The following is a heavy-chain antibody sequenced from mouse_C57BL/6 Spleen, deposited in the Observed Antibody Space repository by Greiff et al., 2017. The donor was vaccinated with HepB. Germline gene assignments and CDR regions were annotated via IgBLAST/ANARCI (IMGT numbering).Heavy chain of an antibody. V-gene: IGHV1-59*01. CDR1: GYTFTSYW. CDR2: IDPSDSYT. Sequence: QVQLQQPGAELVRPGTSVKLSCKASGYTFTSYWMHWVKQRPGQGLEWIGVIDPSDSYTNYNQKFKGKATLTVDTSSSTAYMQLSSLTSEDSAVYYCARNRWYYFDYWGQGTTLTVSS. D-gene: IGHD2-3*01. CDR3: ARNRWYYFDY. J-gene: IGHJ2*01.